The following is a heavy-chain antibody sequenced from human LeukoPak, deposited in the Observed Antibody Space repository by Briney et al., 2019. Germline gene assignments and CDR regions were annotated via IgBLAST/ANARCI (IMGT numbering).Heavy chain of an antibody. D-gene: IGHD6-19*01. J-gene: IGHJ4*02. Sequence: AAKLSLTCTVSGGSMIRYYLSWIRHPPGNGVGWIGYIYYSWSTNYNPALKSRVTISVDTSKNQFSLKLSSVTAADTAVYYCARDPGSGWPVFDYWGQGTLVTVSS. CDR1: GGSMIRYY. CDR3: ARDPGSGWPVFDY. CDR2: IYYSWST. V-gene: IGHV4-59*01.